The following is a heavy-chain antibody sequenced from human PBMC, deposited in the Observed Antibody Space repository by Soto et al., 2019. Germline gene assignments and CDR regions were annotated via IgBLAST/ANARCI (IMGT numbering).Heavy chain of an antibody. D-gene: IGHD3-22*01. CDR3: VRELGLTAREDDKYYFYALYV. CDR1: GVSVSNRTHY. V-gene: IGHV4-61*01. J-gene: IGHJ6*02. CDR2: LYYGGT. Sequence: PSETLSLTCEVSGVSVSNRTHYWTWIRQPPGKGLEWIGFLYYGGTNYNPSLKSRLTIALDTSKNQISLNLSSVTAADTAVYYCVRELGLTAREDDKYYFYALYVWGQGTTVSVSS.